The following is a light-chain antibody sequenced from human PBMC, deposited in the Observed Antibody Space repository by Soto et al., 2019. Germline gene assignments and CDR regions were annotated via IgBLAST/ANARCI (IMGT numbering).Light chain of an antibody. CDR1: QSVSSN. CDR2: GAS. CDR3: QQYNNWPSYT. V-gene: IGKV3-15*01. J-gene: IGKJ2*01. Sequence: EIVMTQSPATLSVSPGERATLSCRASQSVSSNLAWYQQKPGQAPRLLIYGASTRATGIPARFSGSGSGTEFPLTISSLQSVDFAVYYCQQYNNWPSYTFGQGNKLEIK.